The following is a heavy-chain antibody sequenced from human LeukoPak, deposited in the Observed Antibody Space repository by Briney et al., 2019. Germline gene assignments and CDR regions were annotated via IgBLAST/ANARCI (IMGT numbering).Heavy chain of an antibody. Sequence: GGSLRLSCAASGFTFSSYSMNWVRQAPGKGLEWVSSISSSSSYIYYADSVKGRFTISRDNSKNTLYLQMNSLRAEDTAVYYCTASRERGYYYGSGSYYKLDYWGQGTLVTVSS. CDR2: ISSSSSYI. CDR1: GFTFSSYS. V-gene: IGHV3-21*01. D-gene: IGHD3-10*01. J-gene: IGHJ4*02. CDR3: TASRERGYYYGSGSYYKLDY.